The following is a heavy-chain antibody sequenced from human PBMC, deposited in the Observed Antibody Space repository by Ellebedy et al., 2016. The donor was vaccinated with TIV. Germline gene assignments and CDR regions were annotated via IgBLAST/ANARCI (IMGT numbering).Heavy chain of an antibody. J-gene: IGHJ4*02. D-gene: IGHD5-18*01. CDR2: IYYSGST. CDR3: ARHEGYSYGSFDY. V-gene: IGHV4-39*01. Sequence: MPSETLSLTCTVSGGSISSSSYYWGWIRQPPGKGLEWIGSIYYSGSTYYNPSLKSRVTISVDTSKNQFSLKLSSVTAADTAVYYCARHEGYSYGSFDYWGQGTLVTVSS. CDR1: GGSISSSSYY.